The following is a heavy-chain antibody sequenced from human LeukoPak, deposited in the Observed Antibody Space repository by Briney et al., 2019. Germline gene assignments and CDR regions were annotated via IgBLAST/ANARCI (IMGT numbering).Heavy chain of an antibody. CDR1: GYPFSSYD. CDR2: MNPNSGDT. Sequence: ASVKVSCKASGYPFSSYDINWVRQATGQGPEWMGWMNPNSGDTGYAQKFQGRVTMTRDTSISTAYMDLSSLRSEDTAVYYCARGTIYCSRTTCQDAFDIWGQGTMVTVSS. D-gene: IGHD2-2*01. V-gene: IGHV1-8*01. J-gene: IGHJ3*02. CDR3: ARGTIYCSRTTCQDAFDI.